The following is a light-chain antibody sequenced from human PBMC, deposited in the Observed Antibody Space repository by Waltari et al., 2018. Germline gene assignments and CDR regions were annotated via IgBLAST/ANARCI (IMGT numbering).Light chain of an antibody. CDR1: SSDVGAYNY. CDR3: SSYTSSSTLV. CDR2: DVS. J-gene: IGLJ2*01. V-gene: IGLV2-14*03. Sequence: QSALTQPASVSGSPGQSITISCTGTSSDVGAYNYVSWYQQHPGKAPKLMIYDVSNRPSGISNLFSGSTSGNAASLTISGLQAENEADYYCSSYTSSSTLVFGGGTKLTVL.